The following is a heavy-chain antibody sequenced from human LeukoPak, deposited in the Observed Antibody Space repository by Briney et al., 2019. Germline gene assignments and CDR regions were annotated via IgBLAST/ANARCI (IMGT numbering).Heavy chain of an antibody. V-gene: IGHV3-74*01. CDR3: PRPYSRFDY. CDR2: YNKDSNTT. Sequence: PGGSLRLSCAASGFTFSPYWMDWARQAPGKGLVVVSRYNKDSNTTAYADSVKSRFTSSRDNTKNARYLQMSSRRAEDTAVYGCPRPYSRFDYWGQGTLVTVSS. CDR1: GFTFSPYW. D-gene: IGHD6-13*01. J-gene: IGHJ4*02.